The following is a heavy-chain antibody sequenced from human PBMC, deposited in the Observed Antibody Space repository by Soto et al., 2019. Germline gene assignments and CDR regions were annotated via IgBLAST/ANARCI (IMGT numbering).Heavy chain of an antibody. J-gene: IGHJ5*02. CDR2: ISSSSSYI. D-gene: IGHD6-13*01. Sequence: GGSLRLSCAASGFTFSSQSIHWVRQAPGKGLELVSSISSSSSYIYYADSVKGRFTISRDNAKNSLYLQMNSLRAEDTAVYYFARDTGYSSSWYWSEPWGQGTLVTVSS. CDR1: GFTFSSQS. CDR3: ARDTGYSSSWYWSEP. V-gene: IGHV3-21*01.